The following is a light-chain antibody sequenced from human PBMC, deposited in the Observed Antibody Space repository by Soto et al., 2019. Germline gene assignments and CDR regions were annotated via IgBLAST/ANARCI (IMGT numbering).Light chain of an antibody. V-gene: IGLV1-44*01. CDR1: SSNIGSNT. Sequence: QSALTQPPSASGTPGQRVTISCSGSSSNIGSNTVNWYQQLPGSAPKLLMYSTNQRPSGVPDRFSGSKSGTSVSLAISGLQSEDEADYYCAAWDGSLNVVLFGGGTKLTVL. CDR3: AAWDGSLNVVL. J-gene: IGLJ2*01. CDR2: STN.